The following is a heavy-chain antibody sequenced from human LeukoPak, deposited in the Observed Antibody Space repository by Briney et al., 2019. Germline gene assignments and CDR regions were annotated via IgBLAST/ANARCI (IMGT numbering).Heavy chain of an antibody. CDR1: GFTLNCYS. Sequence: GGSLRLSCAASGFTLNCYSMKWLRQAPGKGLEWVSSISSSSSYVFYADSVKGRFTISIDNAKNSLYLQMNSLRAVDTAAYYCARFPEGNNNWAIDYWGQGILVTVSS. D-gene: IGHD1-1*01. CDR2: ISSSSSYV. J-gene: IGHJ4*02. CDR3: ARFPEGNNNWAIDY. V-gene: IGHV3-21*01.